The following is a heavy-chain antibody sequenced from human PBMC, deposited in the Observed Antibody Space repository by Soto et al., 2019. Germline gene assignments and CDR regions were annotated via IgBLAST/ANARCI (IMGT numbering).Heavy chain of an antibody. CDR1: GYTFTDYY. CDR2: INPSDGNT. CDR3: ARDIRYGSGSYPRWYFDY. Sequence: ASVKVSCKASGYTFTDYYMHWVRQAPGQGLEWMGIINPSDGNTKYAQKFQGRVTITRDTSTSTVYMELSSLRSEYTAVYYCARDIRYGSGSYPRWYFDYWGQG. V-gene: IGHV1-46*01. D-gene: IGHD3-10*01. J-gene: IGHJ4*02.